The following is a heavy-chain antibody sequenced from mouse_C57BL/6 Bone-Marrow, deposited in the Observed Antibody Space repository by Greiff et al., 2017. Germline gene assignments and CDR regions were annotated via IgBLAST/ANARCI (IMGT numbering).Heavy chain of an antibody. CDR1: GYTFTSYW. D-gene: IGHD2-12*01. CDR2: IDPSDSYT. CDR3: AYYSTFAY. J-gene: IGHJ3*01. V-gene: IGHV1-50*01. Sequence: QVQLQQPGAELVKPGASVKLSCKASGYTFTSYWMQWVKQRPGQGLEWIGEIDPSDSYTNYNQKFKGKAPLTVDTSSSTAYMQLSSLTSEDSAVYYCAYYSTFAYWGQGTLVTVSA.